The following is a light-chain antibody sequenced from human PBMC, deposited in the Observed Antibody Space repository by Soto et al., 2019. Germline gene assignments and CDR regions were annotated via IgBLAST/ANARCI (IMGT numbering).Light chain of an antibody. V-gene: IGKV1D-16*01. CDR3: QQYNTYPWT. CDR2: ATS. Sequence: DIQMTQSPSSLSASVGDTVSITCRSSQDVGRWLSWYQQKPGKAPKILIFATSTLQSGVPSRFSGSGSGTDFTLTISSLQPDDFATYYCQQYNTYPWTFGQGTKVDI. J-gene: IGKJ1*01. CDR1: QDVGRW.